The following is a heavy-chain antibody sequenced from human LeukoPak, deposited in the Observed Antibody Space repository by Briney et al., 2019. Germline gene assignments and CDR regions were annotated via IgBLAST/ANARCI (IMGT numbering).Heavy chain of an antibody. CDR2: INPNSGGT. J-gene: IGHJ4*02. CDR3: ARGVAALAGFDY. D-gene: IGHD6-6*01. CDR1: GYTFTSYY. V-gene: IGHV1-2*02. Sequence: ASVKVSCKASGYTFTSYYMHWVRQAPGQGLEWMGWINPNSGGTNYAQKFQGRVTMTRDTSISTAYMELSRLRSDDTAVYYCARGVAALAGFDYWGQGTLVTVSS.